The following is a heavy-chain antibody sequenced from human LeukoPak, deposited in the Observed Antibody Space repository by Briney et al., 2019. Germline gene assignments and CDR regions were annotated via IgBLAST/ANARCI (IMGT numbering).Heavy chain of an antibody. CDR3: ARSPRYSRLNRG. D-gene: IGHD6-13*01. Sequence: GGSLRLSCATSGFTFSTYSMNWVRHAPGKGLEEVSSISSSSSYIYYADSVKGRFTTSRDNAKNSLYLQMNSLRAEDTALYYCARSPRYSRLNRGWGQGTLVTVSS. V-gene: IGHV3-21*01. CDR2: ISSSSSYI. CDR1: GFTFSTYS. J-gene: IGHJ4*02.